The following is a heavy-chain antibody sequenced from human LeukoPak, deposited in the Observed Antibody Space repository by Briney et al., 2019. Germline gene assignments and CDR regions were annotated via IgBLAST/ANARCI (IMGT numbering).Heavy chain of an antibody. J-gene: IGHJ4*02. CDR3: ARAPPKTHDYGDYDDY. CDR2: IIPIFGTA. Sequence: GASVKVSCKASGETFSSYAISWVRQAPGQGLEWMGGIIPIFGTANYAQKFQGRVTITADESTSTAYMELSSLRSEDTAVYYCARAPPKTHDYGDYDDYWGQGTLVTVSS. D-gene: IGHD4-17*01. V-gene: IGHV1-69*01. CDR1: GETFSSYA.